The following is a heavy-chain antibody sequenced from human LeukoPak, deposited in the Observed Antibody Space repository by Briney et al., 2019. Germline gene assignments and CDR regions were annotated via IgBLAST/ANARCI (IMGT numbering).Heavy chain of an antibody. CDR2: IYHSGST. V-gene: IGHV4-38-2*02. CDR3: ARDSRRGYGSGSTEFDY. CDR1: GYSISSGYY. Sequence: SETLSLTCTVSGYSISSGYYWGWIRQPPGKGLEWIGSIYHSGSTYYNPSLKSRVTISVDTSKNQFSLKLSSVTAADTAVYYCARDSRRGYGSGSTEFDYWGQGTLATVSS. J-gene: IGHJ4*02. D-gene: IGHD3-10*01.